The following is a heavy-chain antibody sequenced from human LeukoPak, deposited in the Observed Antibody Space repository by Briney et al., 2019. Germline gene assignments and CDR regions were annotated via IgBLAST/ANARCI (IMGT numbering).Heavy chain of an antibody. V-gene: IGHV1-2*02. CDR1: GYTFTGYY. CDR3: ASTGQQLVDGDWFDP. CDR2: INPNNGGT. Sequence: GASVKVSCKASGYTFTGYYMHWVRQAPGQGLEWMGWINPNNGGTNYAQKFQGRITMTRDTSITTAYMELSSLTSDDTAVYYCASTGQQLVDGDWFDPWGQGTLVTVSS. D-gene: IGHD6-13*01. J-gene: IGHJ5*02.